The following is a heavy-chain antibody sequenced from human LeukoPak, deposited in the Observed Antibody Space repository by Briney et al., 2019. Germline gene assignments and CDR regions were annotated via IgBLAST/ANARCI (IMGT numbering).Heavy chain of an antibody. CDR1: GFTFTSYW. CDR2: INSDGSTT. CDR3: ARVGQGSYHGDY. D-gene: IGHD1-26*01. J-gene: IGHJ4*02. V-gene: IGHV3-74*01. Sequence: GGSLRLSCAASGFTFTSYWMHWVRHAPGKGLVWVSRINSDGSTTSYADSVKGRFTISRDNAKNTLYLQMNSLRVEDTAVYYCARVGQGSYHGDYWGQGTLVTVSS.